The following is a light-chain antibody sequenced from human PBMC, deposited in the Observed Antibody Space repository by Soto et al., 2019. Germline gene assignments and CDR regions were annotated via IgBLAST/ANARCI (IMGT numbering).Light chain of an antibody. V-gene: IGLV2-14*01. J-gene: IGLJ3*02. CDR1: SSDVGGYNY. CDR2: EVT. Sequence: QSALTQPASVSGSPGQSISISCTGTSSDVGGYNYVSWYPQHPGKAPKLIIYEVTNRPPGVSNRFSGSKSGNTASLTISGLQAEDEADYYCISYRSGSTLVFGGGTKLTVL. CDR3: ISYRSGSTLV.